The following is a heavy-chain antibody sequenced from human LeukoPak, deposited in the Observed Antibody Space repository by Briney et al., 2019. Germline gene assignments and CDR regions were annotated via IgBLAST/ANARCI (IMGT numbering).Heavy chain of an antibody. CDR2: INPNSGGT. Sequence: ASVKVSCMASGYTFTGYYMHWVRQAPGQGLEWMGWINPNSGGTNYAQKFQGRVTMTRDTSISTAYMELSRLRSDDTAVYYCARDPLRANWFDPWGQGTLVTVSS. J-gene: IGHJ5*02. CDR3: ARDPLRANWFDP. V-gene: IGHV1-2*02. CDR1: GYTFTGYY.